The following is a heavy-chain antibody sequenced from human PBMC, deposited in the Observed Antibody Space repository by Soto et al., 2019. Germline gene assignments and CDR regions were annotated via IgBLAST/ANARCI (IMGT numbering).Heavy chain of an antibody. D-gene: IGHD2-2*01. J-gene: IGHJ3*02. CDR2: IIPILGIA. CDR1: GGTFSSYT. Sequence: QVQLVQSGAEVKKPGSSVKVSCKASGGTFSSYTISWVRQAPGQGLEWMGRIIPILGIANYAQKFQGRVTITADKSTSTAYMELSSLRSEDTAVYYCATEIVPAAMSPHAFYMWGQGTMVTVSS. CDR3: ATEIVPAAMSPHAFYM. V-gene: IGHV1-69*02.